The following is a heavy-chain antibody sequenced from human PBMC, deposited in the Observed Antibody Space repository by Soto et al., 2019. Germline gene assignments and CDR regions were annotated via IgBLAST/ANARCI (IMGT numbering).Heavy chain of an antibody. D-gene: IGHD2-15*01. CDR3: ARVLGPHPARRSGVDY. CDR1: GYTFTSYG. CDR2: ISAYNGNT. J-gene: IGHJ4*02. Sequence: QVQLVQSGAEVKKPGASVKVSCKASGYTFTSYGISWVRQAPGQGLEWMGWISAYNGNTNYAQKLQGRVTMTTDTSTSTDDMELRSLRSDDTAVYYCARVLGPHPARRSGVDYWGQGTLVTVSS. V-gene: IGHV1-18*01.